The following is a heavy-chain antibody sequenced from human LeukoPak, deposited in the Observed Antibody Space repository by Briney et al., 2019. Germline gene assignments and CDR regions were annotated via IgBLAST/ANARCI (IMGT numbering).Heavy chain of an antibody. CDR3: ARAEDYYDSSGYHPLFDY. CDR2: VYYSGST. J-gene: IGHJ4*02. D-gene: IGHD3-22*01. Sequence: SETLSLTCTVSGGSISNYYWSWIRQPPGKGLEWIGYVYYSGSTNYNPSLKSRVTMSIDTPKNQFSLKLSSVTAADTAVYYCARAEDYYDSSGYHPLFDYWGQGTLVTVSS. CDR1: GGSISNYY. V-gene: IGHV4-59*01.